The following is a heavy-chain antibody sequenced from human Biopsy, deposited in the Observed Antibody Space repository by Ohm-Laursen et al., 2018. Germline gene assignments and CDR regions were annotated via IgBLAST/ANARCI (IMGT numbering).Heavy chain of an antibody. Sequence: SLRLSCTASGFTFSQYWMTWVRQSPGKGLEWVANINKDGSVTNYLDSVKGRFAVSRDNAKNSAYLQMNSLRTEDTAIYYCARDSGGGDSINGWYDALDLCGRGTTVTVSS. CDR2: INKDGSVT. V-gene: IGHV3-7*01. CDR1: GFTFSQYW. J-gene: IGHJ3*01. D-gene: IGHD2-8*01. CDR3: ARDSGGGDSINGWYDALDL.